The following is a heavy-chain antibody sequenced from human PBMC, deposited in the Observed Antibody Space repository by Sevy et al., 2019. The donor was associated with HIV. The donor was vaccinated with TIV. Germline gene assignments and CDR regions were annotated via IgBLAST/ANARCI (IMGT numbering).Heavy chain of an antibody. CDR1: GFTFSRYA. Sequence: GGSLRLSCVASGFTFSRYAMSWVRQAPGKGLKWVSALGGSVDMTYYADFVKGRFTISRDNSKNTLYLQMNSLRAEDTDVYYCARVVEALPGYYYGMDVWGQGTTVTVSS. V-gene: IGHV3-23*01. CDR3: ARVVEALPGYYYGMDV. D-gene: IGHD1-26*01. J-gene: IGHJ6*02. CDR2: LGGSVDMT.